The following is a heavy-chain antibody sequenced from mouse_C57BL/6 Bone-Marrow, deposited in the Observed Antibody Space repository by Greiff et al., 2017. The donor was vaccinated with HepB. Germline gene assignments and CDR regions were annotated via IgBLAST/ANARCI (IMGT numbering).Heavy chain of an antibody. CDR1: GYTFTSYG. CDR3: AHYYGSFDY. V-gene: IGHV1-81*01. J-gene: IGHJ2*01. Sequence: VQLVESGAELARPGASVKLSCKASGYTFTSYGISWVKQRTGQGLEWIGEIYPRSGNTYYNEKFKGKATLTADKSSSTAYMELRSLTSEDSAVYFCAHYYGSFDYWGQGTTLTVSS. CDR2: IYPRSGNT. D-gene: IGHD1-1*01.